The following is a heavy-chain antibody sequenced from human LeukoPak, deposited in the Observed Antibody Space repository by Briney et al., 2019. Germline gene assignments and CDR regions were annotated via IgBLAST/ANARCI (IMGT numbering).Heavy chain of an antibody. CDR3: ARELHGIAVD. J-gene: IGHJ4*02. D-gene: IGHD6-19*01. CDR1: GFTVSSNY. V-gene: IGHV3-53*01. CDR2: IYSGGST. Sequence: ESGGSLRLSCAASGFTVSSNYMSWVRQAPGKGLEWVSVIYSGGSTYYADSVKGRFTISRDNSKNTLYLQMNSLRAEDTVVYYCARELHGIAVDWGQGTLVTVSS.